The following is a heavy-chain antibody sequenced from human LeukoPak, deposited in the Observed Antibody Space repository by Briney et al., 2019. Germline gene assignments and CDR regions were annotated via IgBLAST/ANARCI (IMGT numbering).Heavy chain of an antibody. CDR1: GFTFSSYG. CDR2: ISYDGSNK. D-gene: IGHD6-13*01. CDR3: AKDRGIAAADTSYYYGMDV. J-gene: IGHJ6*02. V-gene: IGHV3-30*18. Sequence: PGGSLRLSCAASGFTFSSYGMHWVRQAPGKGLEWVAVISYDGSNKYYADSVKGRFTISRDNSKNTLYLQMNSLRAEDTAVYYCAKDRGIAAADTSYYYGMDVWGQGTTVTLSS.